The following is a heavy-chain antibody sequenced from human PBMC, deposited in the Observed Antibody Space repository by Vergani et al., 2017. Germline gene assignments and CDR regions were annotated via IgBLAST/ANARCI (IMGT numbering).Heavy chain of an antibody. CDR1: GGTFSSYA. CDR3: ARETLPCSSTSCYRASDAFVS. D-gene: IGHD2-2*02. J-gene: IGHJ3*02. CDR2: IIPIFGTA. Sequence: QVQLVQSGAEVKKPGSSVKVSCKASGGTFSSYAISWVRQAPGQGLEWMGGIIPIFGTANYAQKFQGRVTITADESTSTAYMELSSLRSEDTAVYYCARETLPCSSTSCYRASDAFVSWGEGTMVTVSS. V-gene: IGHV1-69*01.